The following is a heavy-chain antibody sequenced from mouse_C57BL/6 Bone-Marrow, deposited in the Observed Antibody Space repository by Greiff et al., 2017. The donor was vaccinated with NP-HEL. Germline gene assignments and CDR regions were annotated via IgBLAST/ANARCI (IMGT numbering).Heavy chain of an antibody. V-gene: IGHV5-6*01. J-gene: IGHJ3*01. CDR1: GLTFSSYG. Sequence: EVQLVESGGDLVKPGGSLKLSCAASGLTFSSYGMSWVRPTPDKRLEWVATISSGGSYTYYPDSVKGRFTISRDNAKNTLYLQMSSLKSEDTAMYYCANSGAYWGQGTLVTVSA. CDR2: ISSGGSYT. CDR3: ANSGAY. D-gene: IGHD4-1*01.